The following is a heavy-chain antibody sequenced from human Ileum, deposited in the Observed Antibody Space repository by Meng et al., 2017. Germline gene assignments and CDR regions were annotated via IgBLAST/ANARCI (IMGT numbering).Heavy chain of an antibody. Sequence: LQGTGTGMVRPAETLSLTCTVSGGSVSSDGFQWGWVRQPPGKGLEWIGYASTNYNPSLKSRVTISLDTSKNQFSLELSSVTAADTAVYYCARDHWGSLDYWGQGILVTVSS. CDR2: AST. D-gene: IGHD7-27*01. J-gene: IGHJ4*02. CDR3: ARDHWGSLDY. CDR1: GGSVSSDGFQ. V-gene: IGHV4-61*08.